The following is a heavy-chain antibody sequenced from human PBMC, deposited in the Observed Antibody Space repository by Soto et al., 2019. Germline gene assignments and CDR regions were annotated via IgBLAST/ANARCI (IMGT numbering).Heavy chain of an antibody. Sequence: QVQLVQSGAEVKKPGASVKVSCKASGYTFINYYIHWVRQAPGQGLEWMGEINPNGGSTVYAQKFQGRVNLTRDTSTSTVYVELSRLGADDTAVYFCVRATAARQRDYSYHYCLHIWGKGTTVTVSS. J-gene: IGHJ6*03. D-gene: IGHD6-6*01. CDR2: INPNGGST. CDR3: VRATAARQRDYSYHYCLHI. V-gene: IGHV1-46*03. CDR1: GYTFINYY.